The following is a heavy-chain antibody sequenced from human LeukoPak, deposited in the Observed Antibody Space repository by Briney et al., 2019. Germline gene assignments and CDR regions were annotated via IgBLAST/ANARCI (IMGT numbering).Heavy chain of an antibody. D-gene: IGHD4-17*01. CDR1: GYTFTGSY. Sequence: GASVKVSCKASGYTFTGSYMYWVRLAPGQGLEWLRWINPNNGGTNYAQKFQGRVTMTWDTSISTAYMEVSRLTSDDTAIYYCARTTTLTSLFDYWGQGTLVTVSS. CDR3: ARTTTLTSLFDY. V-gene: IGHV1-2*02. J-gene: IGHJ4*02. CDR2: INPNNGGT.